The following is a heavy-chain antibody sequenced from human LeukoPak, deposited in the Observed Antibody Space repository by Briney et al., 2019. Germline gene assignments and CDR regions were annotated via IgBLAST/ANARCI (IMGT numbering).Heavy chain of an antibody. V-gene: IGHV3-9*01. CDR1: GFTFDDYA. D-gene: IGHD1-26*01. CDR3: AKDRTVGASYWYFDL. J-gene: IGHJ2*01. Sequence: PGGSLRLSCAASGFTFDDYAMHWVRQAPEKGLEWVSGISWNSGSIDYADSVKGRFTISRDSSKNTLFLHMNTLRAEDTAIYCCAKDRTVGASYWYFDLWGRGTLVTVSS. CDR2: ISWNSGSI.